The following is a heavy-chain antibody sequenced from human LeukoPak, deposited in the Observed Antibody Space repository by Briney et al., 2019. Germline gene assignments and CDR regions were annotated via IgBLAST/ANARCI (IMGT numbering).Heavy chain of an antibody. V-gene: IGHV1-2*02. J-gene: IGHJ4*02. Sequence: ASVKVSCKASGYTFTAYYLHWVRQAPGQGPEWMGWINPNSGGTNFVQKFQGRVTMTRDTSINTAYMELRRLRSDDTAVYYCASGYSSGWAGDYWGQGTLVTVSS. CDR1: GYTFTAYY. CDR3: ASGYSSGWAGDY. D-gene: IGHD6-19*01. CDR2: INPNSGGT.